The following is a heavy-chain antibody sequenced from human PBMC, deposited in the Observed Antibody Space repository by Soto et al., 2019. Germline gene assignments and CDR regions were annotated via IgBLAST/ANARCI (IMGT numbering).Heavy chain of an antibody. J-gene: IGHJ4*02. CDR2: IYHSGRT. CDR1: GGSISSSSYY. D-gene: IGHD2-15*01. Sequence: SETLSLTCTVSGGSISSSSYYWGWVRQPPGKGLEWIESIYHSGRTYNNPSLKGRVTISVDTSKNQFSLKLTSVTAADTAVYFCARGSVVGNTGYYLDYWGQGTLVTVSS. CDR3: ARGSVVGNTGYYLDY. V-gene: IGHV4-39*01.